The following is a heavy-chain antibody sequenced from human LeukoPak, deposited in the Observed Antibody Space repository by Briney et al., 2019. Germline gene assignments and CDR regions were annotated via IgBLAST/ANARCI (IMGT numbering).Heavy chain of an antibody. CDR3: ARYSSGYPYYFDY. CDR2: IYYSGST. Sequence: PSETLSLTCTVSGGSISSSSYYWGWIRQPLGKGLEWIGSIYYSGSTYYNPSLKSRVTISVDTSKNQFSLRLSSVTAADTAVYYCARYSSGYPYYFDYWGQGTLVTVSS. J-gene: IGHJ4*02. D-gene: IGHD3-22*01. V-gene: IGHV4-39*01. CDR1: GGSISSSSYY.